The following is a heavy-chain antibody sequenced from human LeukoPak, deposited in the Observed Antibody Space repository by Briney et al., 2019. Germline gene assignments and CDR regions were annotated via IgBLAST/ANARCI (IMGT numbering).Heavy chain of an antibody. CDR3: AKVLFPRFGETTEEFFQH. CDR1: GYTFSSYW. J-gene: IGHJ1*01. V-gene: IGHV3-74*01. CDR2: INTDGSST. Sequence: PGGSLRLSCAASGYTFSSYWMHWVRQAPGKGLVWVSRINTDGSSTSYADSVKGRFTISRDNSKNTLFLQMNSLRAEDTAVYYCAKVLFPRFGETTEEFFQHWGQGTLVTVSS. D-gene: IGHD3-10*01.